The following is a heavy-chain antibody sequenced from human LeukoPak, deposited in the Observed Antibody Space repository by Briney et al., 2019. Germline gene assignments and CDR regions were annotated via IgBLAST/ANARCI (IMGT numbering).Heavy chain of an antibody. Sequence: SETLSLTCAVYGGSFSGYYRSWIRQPPGKGLEWIGEINHSGSTNYNPSLKSRVTISVDTSKNQFSLKLSSVTAADTAVYYCAREIYHYGSGRTSDYWGQGTLVTVSS. CDR2: INHSGST. CDR1: GGSFSGYY. D-gene: IGHD3-10*01. CDR3: AREIYHYGSGRTSDY. J-gene: IGHJ4*02. V-gene: IGHV4-34*01.